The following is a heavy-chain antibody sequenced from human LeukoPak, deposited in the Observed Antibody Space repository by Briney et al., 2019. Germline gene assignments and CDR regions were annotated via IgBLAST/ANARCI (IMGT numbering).Heavy chain of an antibody. Sequence: SETLSLTCSVSGGSISSNYWSWVRQPPGKGLEWIGYISYSGSTNSGKSTNYNPSPKSRVTVSVDTSKNQFSLKLSSVTAAGTAVYYCARGHYYFDYWGQGTLVTVSS. V-gene: IGHV4-59*11. J-gene: IGHJ4*02. CDR3: ARGHYYFDY. CDR1: GGSISSNY. CDR2: ISYSGSTNSGKST.